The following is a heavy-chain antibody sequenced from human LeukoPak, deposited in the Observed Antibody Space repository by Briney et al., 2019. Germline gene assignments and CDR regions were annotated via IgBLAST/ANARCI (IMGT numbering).Heavy chain of an antibody. V-gene: IGHV3-48*01. J-gene: IGHJ4*02. CDR3: ARALGYCSSASCYYFDN. D-gene: IGHD2-2*01. CDR2: ISSRSSTI. CDR1: GFIFKKYW. Sequence: PGGSLRLSCAASGFIFKKYWMNWVRQAPGKGLEWVSYISSRSSTIYYADSVKGRFTISRDNAKNSLYLQMNSLRAEDTVVYYCARALGYCSSASCYYFDNWGQGTLVTVSS.